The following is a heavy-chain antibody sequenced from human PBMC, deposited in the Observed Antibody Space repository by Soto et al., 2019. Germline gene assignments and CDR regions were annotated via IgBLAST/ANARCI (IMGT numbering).Heavy chain of an antibody. CDR3: ARRYYYDSSGYYTFDY. D-gene: IGHD3-22*01. CDR2: IYPGDSDT. J-gene: IGHJ4*02. V-gene: IGHV5-51*01. CDR1: GYSFTSYW. Sequence: PGESLKISCKGSGYSFTSYWIGWVRQMPGKGLEWMGIIYPGDSDTRYSPSFQGQATISADKSISTAYLQWSSLKASDTAMYYCARRYYYDSSGYYTFDYWGQGTLVTVSS.